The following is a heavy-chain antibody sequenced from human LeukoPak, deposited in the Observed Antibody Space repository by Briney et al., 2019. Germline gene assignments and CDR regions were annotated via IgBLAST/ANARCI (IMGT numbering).Heavy chain of an antibody. V-gene: IGHV6-1*01. J-gene: IGHJ5*02. CDR3: ARRLTQYDCFDP. D-gene: IGHD2-2*01. CDR2: TYYRSTWYN. CDR1: GDSVSSDSVS. Sequence: SQTLSLTCAISGDSVSSDSVSWNWIRQSPSRGLEWLGRTYYRSTWYNDYAVSVRGRITVNPDTSKNQFSLHLNSVTPEDTAVYYCARRLTQYDCFDPWGQGILVTVSS.